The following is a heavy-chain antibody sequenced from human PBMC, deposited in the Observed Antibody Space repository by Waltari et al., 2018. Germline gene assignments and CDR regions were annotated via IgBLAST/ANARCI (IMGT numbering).Heavy chain of an antibody. D-gene: IGHD6-6*01. V-gene: IGHV1-69*12. CDR2: IIPIFGTA. CDR3: ASMSSSSLGYYYMDV. J-gene: IGHJ6*03. Sequence: QVQLVQSGAEVKKPGSSVKVSCKASGGTFSSYAISWVRQAPGQGLEWMGGIIPIFGTANYAQNFQGRVTITADESTSSAYMELSSLRSEDTAVYYCASMSSSSLGYYYMDVWGKGTTVTISS. CDR1: GGTFSSYA.